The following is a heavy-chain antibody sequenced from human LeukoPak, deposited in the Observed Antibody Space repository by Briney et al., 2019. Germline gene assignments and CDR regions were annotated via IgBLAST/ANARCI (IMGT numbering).Heavy chain of an antibody. CDR1: GFTFSSSA. CDR2: MSINVDNT. V-gene: IGHV3-23*01. J-gene: IGHJ4*02. D-gene: IGHD2-2*01. CDR3: AKFSRSYCSSTRCSKYFDY. Sequence: GGYLRRSCEASGFTFSSSAMSWVRQAPGKGLEWVLSMSINVDNTYYADSVKGRVTISRDNSKTTLYLQMNTLRAEDTAVYYCAKFSRSYCSSTRCSKYFDYWGQGAPFTVSS.